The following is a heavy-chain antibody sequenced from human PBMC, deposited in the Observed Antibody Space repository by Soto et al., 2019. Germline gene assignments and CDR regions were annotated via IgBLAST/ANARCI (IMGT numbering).Heavy chain of an antibody. V-gene: IGHV4-59*01. CDR1: GGSISSYY. CDR2: IYYSGST. D-gene: IGHD6-19*01. Sequence: SETLSLTCTVSGGSISSYYWSWIRQPPGKGLEWIGYIYYSGSTNYNPSLKSRVTISVDTSKNQFSLKLSSVTAADTAVYYCAREGGSGWYWFFDYWGQGTLVTVSS. CDR3: AREGGSGWYWFFDY. J-gene: IGHJ4*02.